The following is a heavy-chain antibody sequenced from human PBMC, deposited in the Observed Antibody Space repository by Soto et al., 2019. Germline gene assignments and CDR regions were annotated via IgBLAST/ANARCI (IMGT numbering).Heavy chain of an antibody. J-gene: IGHJ6*02. D-gene: IGHD3-10*01. Sequence: SETLSLTCTVSGGSISSYYWSWIRQPPGKGLEWIGYIYYSGSTNYNPSLKSRVTISVDTSKNQFSLKLSSVTAADTAVYYCARGWFGELLTYYYAMDVWGQGTTVNVSS. CDR3: ARGWFGELLTYYYAMDV. CDR1: GGSISSYY. V-gene: IGHV4-59*01. CDR2: IYYSGST.